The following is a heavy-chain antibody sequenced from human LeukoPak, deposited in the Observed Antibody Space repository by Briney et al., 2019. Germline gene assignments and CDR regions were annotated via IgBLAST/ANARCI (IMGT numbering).Heavy chain of an antibody. J-gene: IGHJ5*02. D-gene: IGHD6-13*01. V-gene: IGHV3-64*04. CDR3: ARPPYSSSWDPGWFDP. Sequence: GGSLRLSCSASGFPFSSYAMHWVRQAPGKGLEYVSAISDSGGSTYYADSVRGRFTISRDNAKNSLYLQMNSLRAEDTAVYYCARPPYSSSWDPGWFDPWGQGTLITVSS. CDR1: GFPFSSYA. CDR2: ISDSGGST.